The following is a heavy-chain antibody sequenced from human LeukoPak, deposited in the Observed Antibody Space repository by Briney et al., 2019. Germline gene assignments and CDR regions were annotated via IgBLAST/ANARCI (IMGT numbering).Heavy chain of an antibody. V-gene: IGHV3-21*01. CDR1: GFTFSSYS. CDR2: ISSSSSYI. Sequence: PGGSLRLSCAASGFTFSSYSMNWVRQAPGKGLEWVSSISSSSSYIYYADSVKGRFTISRDNAYKSLYLQLNSLRAEDTAVYYCASGTIVGARGADNWGQGTLVTVSS. J-gene: IGHJ4*02. CDR3: ASGTIVGARGADN. D-gene: IGHD1-26*01.